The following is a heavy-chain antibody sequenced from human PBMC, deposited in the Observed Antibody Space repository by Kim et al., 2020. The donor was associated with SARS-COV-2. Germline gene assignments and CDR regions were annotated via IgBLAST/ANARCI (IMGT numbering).Heavy chain of an antibody. J-gene: IGHJ4*02. D-gene: IGHD2-2*01. CDR3: ARVAGGYCSGSSCYAGPYFDH. CDR1: GGSFTSGDYY. CDR2: MHHSGST. Sequence: SETLSLSCTVSGGSFTSGDYYWTWIRQPPGEGLEWIGYMHHSGSTDYNSSLKSRLTLSLDTAKNHFSLKLKSVTAADTAVYFCARVAGGYCSGSSCYAGPYFDHWGQGTPVAVSS. V-gene: IGHV4-30-4*01.